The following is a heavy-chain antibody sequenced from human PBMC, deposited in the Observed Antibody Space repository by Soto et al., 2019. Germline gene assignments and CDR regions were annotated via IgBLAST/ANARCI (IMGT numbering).Heavy chain of an antibody. V-gene: IGHV4-31*03. Sequence: QVQLQESGPGLVKPSQTLSLTCTVSGGSISSGGYYWSWIRQHPGKGLEWIGYIYYSGSTYYNPSLKSRVTIAVDTSKNQSSLKLSSVTAADTAVYSCARVCGGDCHHGMDVWGQGTTVTVSS. CDR2: IYYSGST. CDR3: ARVCGGDCHHGMDV. J-gene: IGHJ6*02. CDR1: GGSISSGGYY. D-gene: IGHD2-21*02.